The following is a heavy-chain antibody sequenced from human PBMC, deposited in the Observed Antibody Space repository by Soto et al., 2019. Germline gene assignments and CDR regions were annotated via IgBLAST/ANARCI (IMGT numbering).Heavy chain of an antibody. CDR1: GGSISSYY. Sequence: QVQLQESGPGLVKPSETLSLTCTVSGGSISSYYWSWIRQPPGKGLEWIGYINYSGSTNYNPSLKSRINTSVDTSNNQFSLHLSSVTAADTAVYYCARGGRYSDYLSGHFSFDPWRQGKLVTVSS. D-gene: IGHD3-9*01. V-gene: IGHV4-59*01. CDR2: INYSGST. CDR3: ARGGRYSDYLSGHFSFDP. J-gene: IGHJ5*02.